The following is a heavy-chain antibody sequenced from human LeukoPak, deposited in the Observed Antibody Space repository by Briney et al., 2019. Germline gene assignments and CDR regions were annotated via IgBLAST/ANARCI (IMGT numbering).Heavy chain of an antibody. Sequence: PGGSLRLSCAASGFTVSDYYMSWIRQAPGKGLEWVSYISSSGSTIYYADSVKGRFTISRDNAKNSLYLQMNSLRAEDTAVYYCGYYDSSGYYDNDYWGQGTLVTVSS. CDR2: ISSSGSTI. CDR3: GYYDSSGYYDNDY. J-gene: IGHJ4*02. D-gene: IGHD3-22*01. CDR1: GFTVSDYY. V-gene: IGHV3-11*01.